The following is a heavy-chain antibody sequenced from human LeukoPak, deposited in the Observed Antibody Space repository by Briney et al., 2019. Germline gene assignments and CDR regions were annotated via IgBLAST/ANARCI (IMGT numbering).Heavy chain of an antibody. CDR3: ARGLLSEDY. V-gene: IGHV4-34*01. CDR2: INHSGST. J-gene: IGHJ4*02. Sequence: PSETLSLTCTVSGGSISSYYWSWIRQPPGKGLEWIGEINHSGSTNYNPSLKSRVTISVDTSKNQFSLKLSSVTAADTAVYYCARGLLSEDYWGQGTLVTVSS. CDR1: GGSISSYY.